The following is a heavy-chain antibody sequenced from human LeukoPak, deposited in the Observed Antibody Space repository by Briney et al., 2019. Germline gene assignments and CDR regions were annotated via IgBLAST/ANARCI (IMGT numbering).Heavy chain of an antibody. V-gene: IGHV4-59*01. Sequence: SETLSLTCTVSGGSISSYYWSWIRQPPGKGLEWIGYIYYSGSTNYNPSLRSRVTISVDTSKNQFSLKLSSVTAADTAVYYCARDVPSGYYDILTGYYDYWGQGTLVTVSS. D-gene: IGHD3-9*01. CDR2: IYYSGST. CDR1: GGSISSYY. CDR3: ARDVPSGYYDILTGYYDY. J-gene: IGHJ4*02.